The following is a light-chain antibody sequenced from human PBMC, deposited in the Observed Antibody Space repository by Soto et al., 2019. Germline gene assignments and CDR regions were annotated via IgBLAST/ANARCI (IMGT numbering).Light chain of an antibody. J-gene: IGKJ3*01. CDR3: QQYGSSLFT. V-gene: IGKV3-20*01. Sequence: DIVLTQSPGTLSLSPGERATLSCRASQSVGSKYLAWYQQKPGQPPRVLIYGTSIRATGTPERFSGGGSGTDFTLTITRLESEDFAVYYCQQYGSSLFTFGPGTKVDF. CDR1: QSVGSKY. CDR2: GTS.